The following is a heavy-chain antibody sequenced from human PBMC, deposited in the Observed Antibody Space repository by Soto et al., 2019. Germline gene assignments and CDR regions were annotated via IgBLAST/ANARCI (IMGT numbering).Heavy chain of an antibody. Sequence: QVQLQESGPGLVKPSQTLSLTCTVSGGSISSGGYYWSWIRQHPGKGLEWIGYIYYSGSTYYNPSLKSRVTISVDTSKNQCSLKLSSVTAADTAVYYCAREMEKDWLLHAFDIWGQGTMVTVSS. CDR3: AREMEKDWLLHAFDI. V-gene: IGHV4-31*03. CDR2: IYYSGST. D-gene: IGHD3-9*01. CDR1: GGSISSGGYY. J-gene: IGHJ3*02.